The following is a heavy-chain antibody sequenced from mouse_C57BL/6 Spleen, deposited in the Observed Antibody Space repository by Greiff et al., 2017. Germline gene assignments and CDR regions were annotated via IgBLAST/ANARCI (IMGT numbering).Heavy chain of an antibody. Sequence: VQLKQSGAELVRPGASVKLSCTASGFNIKDDYMHWVKQRPEQGLEWIGWIDPENGDTEYASKFQGKAPITADTSSNTAYLQLSSLTSEDTAVYYCTTPMVTTRSFDDWGQGTTLTVSS. CDR2: IDPENGDT. CDR3: TTPMVTTRSFDD. J-gene: IGHJ2*01. CDR1: GFNIKDDY. V-gene: IGHV14-4*01. D-gene: IGHD2-2*01.